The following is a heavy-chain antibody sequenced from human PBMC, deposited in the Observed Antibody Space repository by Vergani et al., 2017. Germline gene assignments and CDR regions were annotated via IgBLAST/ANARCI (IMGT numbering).Heavy chain of an antibody. CDR3: ARDHLYCSSTSCHRYNWFDP. D-gene: IGHD2-2*01. CDR2: IYTSGST. J-gene: IGHJ5*02. CDR1: GDSISSGVYY. V-gene: IGHV4-61*02. Sequence: QVQLQESGPGLVKPSQTLSLTCSVSGDSISSGVYYWNWIRQHPGKGLEWIGRIYTSGSTNYNPSLKSRVTMSVDTSKNQFSLKLSSVTAADTAVYYCARDHLYCSSTSCHRYNWFDPWGQGTLVTVSS.